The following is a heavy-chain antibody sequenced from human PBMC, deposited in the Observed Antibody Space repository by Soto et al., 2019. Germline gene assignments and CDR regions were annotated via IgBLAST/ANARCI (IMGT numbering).Heavy chain of an antibody. D-gene: IGHD3-16*01. J-gene: IGHJ5*02. V-gene: IGHV4-30-4*01. CDR2: IYYNGII. CDR1: GDSITDGDYY. Sequence: QVSLQESGPGLVKPSQTLSLSCTVSGDSITDGDYYWSWIRQPPGKDLEWIAYIYYNGIIHYNPSHKSPGTSSLDPSKLQFSLTMPSVTDPDKAVSSCARGLHDGFDPWGKGTLVTVSS. CDR3: ARGLHDGFDP.